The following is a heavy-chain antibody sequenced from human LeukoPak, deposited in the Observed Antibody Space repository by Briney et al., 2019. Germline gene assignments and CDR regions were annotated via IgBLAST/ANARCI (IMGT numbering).Heavy chain of an antibody. D-gene: IGHD2-2*01. CDR3: VSFYETY. CDR1: GNYW. J-gene: IGHJ4*02. CDR2: INSDGSWT. V-gene: IGHV3-74*01. Sequence: PGGSLRLSCAASGNYWMHWVRQAPGKGLVWVSHINSDGSWTSYADSVKGRFIISKDNAKNTVYLQMNNLRAEDTAVYYCVSFYETYWGRGTLVTVSS.